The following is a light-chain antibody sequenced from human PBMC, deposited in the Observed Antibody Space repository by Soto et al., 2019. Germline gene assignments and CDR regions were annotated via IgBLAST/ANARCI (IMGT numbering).Light chain of an antibody. Sequence: EIVMTQSPATLSLSPGERATLSCRASQSLNINLAWYQQKPGQAPRLLIYGASTRATGIPARFSGSGSGTEFTLTISSLQSEDFAVFYCQQYSNWPLTFGGGTTVEIK. CDR1: QSLNIN. J-gene: IGKJ4*01. CDR2: GAS. CDR3: QQYSNWPLT. V-gene: IGKV3-15*01.